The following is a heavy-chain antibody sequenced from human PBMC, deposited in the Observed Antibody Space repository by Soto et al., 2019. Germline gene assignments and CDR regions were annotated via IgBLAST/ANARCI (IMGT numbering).Heavy chain of an antibody. CDR1: GFTFSSFA. D-gene: IGHD4-17*01. CDR3: AKGGYGDYRYFDY. V-gene: IGHV3-23*01. J-gene: IGHJ4*02. CDR2: ISGSGGGT. Sequence: EVQLLGSGGGLVQPGGSLRLSCAASGFTFSSFAMSWVRQAPGKGLEWVSGISGSGGGTYYADSVKGRFTISRDNSKNTLYLQMNSLRAGDTAVYYCAKGGYGDYRYFDYWGQGTLVTVSS.